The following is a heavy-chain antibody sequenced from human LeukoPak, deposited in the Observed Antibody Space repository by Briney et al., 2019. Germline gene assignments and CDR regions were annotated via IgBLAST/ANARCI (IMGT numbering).Heavy chain of an antibody. CDR3: ARDGLAAATLHWCFDL. Sequence: GGSLRLSCAASGFTFSSYSMNWVRQAPGKGLEWVSSISSSSSYVYYADSVKGRFTISRDNARNSLYLQMNSLRAEDTAVYYCARDGLAAATLHWCFDLWGRGTLVTVSS. J-gene: IGHJ2*01. CDR1: GFTFSSYS. V-gene: IGHV3-21*01. D-gene: IGHD2-15*01. CDR2: ISSSSSYV.